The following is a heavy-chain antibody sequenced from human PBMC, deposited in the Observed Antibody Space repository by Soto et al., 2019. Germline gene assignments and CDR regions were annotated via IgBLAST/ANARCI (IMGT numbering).Heavy chain of an antibody. CDR2: IYHSGST. D-gene: IGHD3-10*01. CDR3: ARAYYGSGSYSNNWLDP. CDR1: GGSISSGGYS. J-gene: IGHJ5*02. Sequence: SETLSLTCAVSGGSISSGGYSWSWIRQPPGKGLEWIGYIYHSGSTYYNPSLKSRVTISVDRSKNQFSLKLSSVTAADTAVYFCARAYYGSGSYSNNWLDPWGQGTLVTVSS. V-gene: IGHV4-30-2*01.